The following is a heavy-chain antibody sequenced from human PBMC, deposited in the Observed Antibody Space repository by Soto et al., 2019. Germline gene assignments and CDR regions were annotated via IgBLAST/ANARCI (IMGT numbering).Heavy chain of an antibody. V-gene: IGHV1-3*01. CDR2: INAGNGNT. J-gene: IGHJ4*02. Sequence: GASVKVSCKASGDTFTSYAMHWVRQAPGQRLEWMGWINAGNGNTKYSQKFQGRVTITRDTSASTAYMELSSLRSEDTAVYYCARDQGYSSGLITYWGQGTLVTVSS. CDR3: ARDQGYSSGLITY. D-gene: IGHD6-19*01. CDR1: GDTFTSYA.